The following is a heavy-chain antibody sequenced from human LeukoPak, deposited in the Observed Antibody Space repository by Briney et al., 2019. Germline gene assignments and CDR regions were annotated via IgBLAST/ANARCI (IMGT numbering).Heavy chain of an antibody. CDR1: GGSISSYY. D-gene: IGHD3-10*01. J-gene: IGHJ3*02. CDR2: IYYSGST. V-gene: IGHV4-59*01. CDR3: ARRLWFGELLAFDI. Sequence: SEALSLTCTVSGGSISSYYWSWIRQPAGKGLEWIGYIYYSGSTNYNPSLKSRVTISVDTSKNQFSLKLSSVTAADTAVYYCARRLWFGELLAFDIWGQGTMVTVSS.